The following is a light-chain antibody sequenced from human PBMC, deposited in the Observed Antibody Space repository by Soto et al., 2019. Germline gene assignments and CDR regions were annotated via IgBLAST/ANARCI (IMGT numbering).Light chain of an antibody. Sequence: QSALTQPASVSGSPGQSITISCTGTNTDVGGYNFVSWFQQYPGKAPKLMIFEVSNRPSGVSDRFSGSKSGNTASLTISGLQAEYEADYYCASYTSFNTRVFGTGTKLTVL. CDR1: NTDVGGYNF. CDR2: EVS. J-gene: IGLJ1*01. CDR3: ASYTSFNTRV. V-gene: IGLV2-14*01.